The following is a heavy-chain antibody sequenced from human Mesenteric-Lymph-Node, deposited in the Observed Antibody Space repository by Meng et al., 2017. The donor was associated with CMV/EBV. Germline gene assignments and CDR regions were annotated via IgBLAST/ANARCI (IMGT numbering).Heavy chain of an antibody. CDR2: ISAYNGNT. V-gene: IGHV1-18*01. J-gene: IGHJ4*02. CDR1: GYTFTNYG. CDR3: AREGHVSIAVAGTLDY. Sequence: ASVKVSCKASGYTFTNYGISWVRQAPGQGLEWMGWISAYNGNTNYAQKLQGRVTMTTDTSTSTAYMELRSLRSDDTAVYYCAREGHVSIAVAGTLDYWGQGTLVTVSS. D-gene: IGHD6-19*01.